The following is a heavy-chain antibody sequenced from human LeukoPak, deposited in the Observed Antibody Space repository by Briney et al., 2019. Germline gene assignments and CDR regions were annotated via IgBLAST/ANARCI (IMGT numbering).Heavy chain of an antibody. CDR1: GFTFKNHG. Sequence: PGGSLRLSCAASGFTFKNHGMHWVRQAPGKGLEWVAVIWYDGSNKYYADSVKGRFTISRDNSKNTLYLEMTSLRADDTAVYYCSRDIAARRLDYWGQGTLVTVSS. CDR3: SRDIAARRLDY. CDR2: IWYDGSNK. J-gene: IGHJ4*02. D-gene: IGHD6-6*01. V-gene: IGHV3-33*01.